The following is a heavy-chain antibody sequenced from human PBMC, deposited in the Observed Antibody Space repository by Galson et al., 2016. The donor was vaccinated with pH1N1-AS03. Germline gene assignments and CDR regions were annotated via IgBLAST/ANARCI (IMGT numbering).Heavy chain of an antibody. J-gene: IGHJ6*02. CDR3: ARGRGSYGMDV. CDR1: GYTFISYV. V-gene: IGHV1-3*01. Sequence: SVKVSCKASGYTFISYVMHWVRQAPGQRLEWMGWIHAGNGNTTYSQSFQDRVTITRDTSASKAYMELSSLRSEDTAVYYCARGRGSYGMDVWGHGTTVTVSS. D-gene: IGHD1-26*01. CDR2: IHAGNGNT.